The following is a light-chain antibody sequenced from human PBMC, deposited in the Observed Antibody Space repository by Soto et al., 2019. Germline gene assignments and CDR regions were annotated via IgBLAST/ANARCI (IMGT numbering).Light chain of an antibody. V-gene: IGKV1-5*01. CDR1: QSISSW. CDR2: DDS. Sequence: DIQMTQSPSTLSASVGDRVTITCRASQSISSWLAWYQQKPGKAPKLLIYDDSSLESGVPSRFSGSGSGTEFTRTISSLQPDDFATDYCQQYNSYSTFGQGTKVEIK. CDR3: QQYNSYST. J-gene: IGKJ1*01.